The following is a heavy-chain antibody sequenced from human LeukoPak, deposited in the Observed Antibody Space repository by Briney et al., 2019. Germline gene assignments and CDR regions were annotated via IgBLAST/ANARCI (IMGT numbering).Heavy chain of an antibody. V-gene: IGHV3-74*01. D-gene: IGHD6-25*01. Sequence: PGGSLRLSCAASGFTFSSHWMHWVRQAPGKGLVWVSRIKDDGSHTNYADSVKGRFTISRDNAKNTLSLQMNSLRAEDTAVYYCARGSGIITGIDEWGQGTLVTVYS. CDR2: IKDDGSHT. CDR3: ARGSGIITGIDE. J-gene: IGHJ4*02. CDR1: GFTFSSHW.